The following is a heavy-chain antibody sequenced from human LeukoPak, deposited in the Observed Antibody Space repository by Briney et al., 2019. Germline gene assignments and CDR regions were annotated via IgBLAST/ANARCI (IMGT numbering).Heavy chain of an antibody. D-gene: IGHD6-13*01. CDR1: GFAFSSYA. V-gene: IGHV3-30*04. CDR2: ISRDGSNK. CDR3: AKRGEGVSNRWYMNNWFDP. J-gene: IGHJ5*02. Sequence: GGSLRLSCAASGFAFSSYAMHWVRQAPGKGLEWVAVISRDGSNKYYADSVKGRFTISRDNSKNTLYLQMNSLRAEDTAVYYCAKRGEGVSNRWYMNNWFDPWGQGTRVTVSS.